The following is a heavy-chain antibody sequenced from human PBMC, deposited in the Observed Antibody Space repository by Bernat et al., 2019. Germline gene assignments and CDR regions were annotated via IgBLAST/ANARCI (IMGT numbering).Heavy chain of an antibody. J-gene: IGHJ4*02. CDR1: GFTFSSYA. V-gene: IGHV3-30-3*01. CDR3: ARDFEDGYNQGNYFDY. D-gene: IGHD5-24*01. Sequence: QVQLVESGGGVVQPGGSLRLSCAASGFTFSSYAMHWVRQAPGKGLEWVAVISYDGSNKYYADSVKGRFTISRDNSKNTLYLQMNSLRAEDTAVYYCARDFEDGYNQGNYFDYWGQGTLVTVSS. CDR2: ISYDGSNK.